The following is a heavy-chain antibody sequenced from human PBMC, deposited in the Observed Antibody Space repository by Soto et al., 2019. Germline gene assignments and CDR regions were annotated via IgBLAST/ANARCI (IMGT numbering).Heavy chain of an antibody. J-gene: IGHJ4*02. CDR3: ATVRPDYIWGSYRFLESHFDY. Sequence: ASVKVSCKVSGYTLTELSMHWVRQAPGKGLEWMGGFDPEDGETIYAQKFQGRVTMTGDTSTDTAYMELGSLRSEDTAVYYCATVRPDYIWGSYRFLESHFDYWGQGTLVTVSS. V-gene: IGHV1-24*01. CDR2: FDPEDGET. CDR1: GYTLTELS. D-gene: IGHD3-16*02.